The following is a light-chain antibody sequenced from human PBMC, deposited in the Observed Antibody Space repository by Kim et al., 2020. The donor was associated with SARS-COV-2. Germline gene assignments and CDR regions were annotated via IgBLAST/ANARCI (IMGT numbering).Light chain of an antibody. J-gene: IGKJ1*01. CDR3: QQYGASPET. CDR2: SAS. CDR1: QIVSSNF. V-gene: IGKV3-20*01. Sequence: ENVLTQSPGTLSVSPGERATLSCRASQIVSSNFLAWYQQKPGQAPRLLIYSASSRASGIPDMFSGSGSGTDFTLTISTVEPEDFALYYCQQYGASPETFGQGTKVDIK.